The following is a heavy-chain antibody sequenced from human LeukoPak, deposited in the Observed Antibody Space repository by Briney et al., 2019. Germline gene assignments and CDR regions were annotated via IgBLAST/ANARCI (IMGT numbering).Heavy chain of an antibody. Sequence: GGSLRLSCAASGFTFSSYGMHWVRQAPGKGLEWVAVIWYDGSNKYYAGSVKGRFTISGDNSKNTLYLQMNSLRAEDTAVYYCAKDRLTMVRGVLDYWGQGTLVTVSS. CDR1: GFTFSSYG. V-gene: IGHV3-33*06. J-gene: IGHJ4*02. D-gene: IGHD3-10*01. CDR3: AKDRLTMVRGVLDY. CDR2: IWYDGSNK.